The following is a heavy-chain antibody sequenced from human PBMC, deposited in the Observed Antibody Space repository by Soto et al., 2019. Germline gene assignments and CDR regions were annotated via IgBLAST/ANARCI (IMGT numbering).Heavy chain of an antibody. V-gene: IGHV1-8*01. J-gene: IGHJ5*02. CDR1: GYTFTSYD. CDR3: ARGWSSYNWFDP. Sequence: GASLKVSCKASGYTFTSYDINWVRQATGQGLEWMGWMNPNSGNTGYAQKFQGRVTMTRNTSISTAYMELSSLRSEDTAVYYCARGWSSYNWFDPWGQGTLVTVSS. CDR2: MNPNSGNT. D-gene: IGHD5-18*01.